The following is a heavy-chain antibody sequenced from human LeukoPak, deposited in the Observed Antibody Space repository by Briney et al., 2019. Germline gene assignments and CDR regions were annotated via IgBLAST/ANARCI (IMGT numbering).Heavy chain of an antibody. CDR1: GFTFSSYA. J-gene: IGHJ4*02. V-gene: IGHV3-23*01. CDR2: ISGSGGST. Sequence: PGGSLRLSCAASGFTFSSYAMSWVRQAPGKGLEWVSAISGSGGSTYYADSVKGRFTISRDNSKNTLYLQMNSLRAEDTAVYYCAKDSYYDYVWGSYHFYPRSIDYWGQGTLVTVSS. CDR3: AKDSYYDYVWGSYHFYPRSIDY. D-gene: IGHD3-16*01.